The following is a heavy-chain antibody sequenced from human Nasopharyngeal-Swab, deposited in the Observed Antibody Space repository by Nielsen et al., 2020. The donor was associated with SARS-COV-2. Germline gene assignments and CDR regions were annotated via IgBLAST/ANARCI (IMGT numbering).Heavy chain of an antibody. J-gene: IGHJ4*02. V-gene: IGHV1-69*10. CDR2: IIPILGIA. CDR3: ARAGRIIELFDY. CDR1: GGTFSSYA. D-gene: IGHD3-16*02. Sequence: VKVSCKASGGTFSSYAISWVRQAPGQGLEWMGGIIPILGIANYAQKFQGRVTITADKSTSTAYMELSSLRSEDTAVYYCARAGRIIELFDYWGQGTLVTVSS.